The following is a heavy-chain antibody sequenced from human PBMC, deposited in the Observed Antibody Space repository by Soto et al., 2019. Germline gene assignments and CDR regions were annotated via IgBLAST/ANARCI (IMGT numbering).Heavy chain of an antibody. CDR2: ISSSSSTI. CDR1: GFTFSSYS. V-gene: IGHV3-48*01. J-gene: IGHJ6*02. D-gene: IGHD1-1*01. CDR3: ASMATGWLSSPYRYYGMDA. Sequence: PGGSLRLSCAASGFTFSSYSMNWVRQAPGKGLEWVSYISSSSSTIYYADSVKGRFTISRDNAKNSLYLQMNSLRAEDTAVYYCASMATGWLSSPYRYYGMDAWGQGTTVTVSS.